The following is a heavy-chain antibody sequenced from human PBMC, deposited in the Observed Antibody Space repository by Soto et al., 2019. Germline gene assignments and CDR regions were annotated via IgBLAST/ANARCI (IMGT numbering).Heavy chain of an antibody. Sequence: EVQLLESGGGLVQPGGSLRLSCAASGFTFGNYGMNWVRQAPGKGLEWVSGISGGGGSTYYADSVKGRFTVSREPSKSKVYLEMKSLRAEDTAVYYCAKGFIVVVTVIRPDDAFDVWGQGTLVTVSS. CDR1: GFTFGNYG. CDR2: ISGGGGST. D-gene: IGHD2-21*02. CDR3: AKGFIVVVTVIRPDDAFDV. J-gene: IGHJ3*01. V-gene: IGHV3-23*01.